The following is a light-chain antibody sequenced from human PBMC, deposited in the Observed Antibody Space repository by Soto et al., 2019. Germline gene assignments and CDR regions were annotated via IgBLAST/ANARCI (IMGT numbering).Light chain of an antibody. CDR2: GAS. CDR3: QQHNNWPRT. Sequence: TQCPGALSLTPGGRATLSFRASQSVTSSYLAWYQQKPGQAPRLLIYGASTRATGIPARFSGSGSGTEFTLTISSLQSEDFAVYYCQQHNNWPRTFGRGTKVDIK. CDR1: QSVTSSY. J-gene: IGKJ4*02. V-gene: IGKV3-15*01.